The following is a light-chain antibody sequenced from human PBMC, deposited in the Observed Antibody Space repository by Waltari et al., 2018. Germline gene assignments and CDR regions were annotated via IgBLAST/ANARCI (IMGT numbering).Light chain of an antibody. CDR1: SSDIGGHSS. CDR2: DVR. Sequence: QSALSQPASVSGSPGQSITISCTGTSSDIGGHSSVSWYQQHPGKAPKLKIYDVRNRASGVSYRFSGSNSANTAALTISGLQAEDEADYYCSSYTDSFTVVFGGGTRLTVL. V-gene: IGLV2-14*03. CDR3: SSYTDSFTVV. J-gene: IGLJ3*02.